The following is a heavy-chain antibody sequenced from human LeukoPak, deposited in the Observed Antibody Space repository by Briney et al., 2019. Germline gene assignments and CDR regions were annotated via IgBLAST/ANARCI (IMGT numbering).Heavy chain of an antibody. V-gene: IGHV3-23*01. J-gene: IGHJ4*02. CDR2: SSSGGGST. CDR1: GFTFSSYA. D-gene: IGHD4-17*01. Sequence: GGSLRLSCAASGFTFSSYAMIWVRQAPGKGLEWVSASSSGGGSTYYADSVKGRFTISRDNSKNTLYLQMNSLRAEDTAVYYCAKARFTVTNYFDYWGQGTLITVSS. CDR3: AKARFTVTNYFDY.